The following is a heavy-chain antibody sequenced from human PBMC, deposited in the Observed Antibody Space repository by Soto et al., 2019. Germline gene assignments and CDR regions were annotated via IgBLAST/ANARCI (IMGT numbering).Heavy chain of an antibody. CDR1: GFTFSGSA. J-gene: IGHJ4*02. CDR3: SRLVGAPSSFAY. D-gene: IGHD1-26*01. Sequence: PGGSLRLACAASGFTFSGSAMHWVRQASGKGLEWVGRIRSKANSYATAYAASVKGRFTISRDDSKNTAYLQMNSLKTEDTAVYYCSRLVGAPSSFAYWGQGTLVTVSS. CDR2: IRSKANSYAT. V-gene: IGHV3-73*01.